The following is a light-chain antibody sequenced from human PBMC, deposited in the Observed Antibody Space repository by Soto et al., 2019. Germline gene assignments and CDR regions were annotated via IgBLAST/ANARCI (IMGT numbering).Light chain of an antibody. J-gene: IGKJ1*01. CDR3: QKYNSARWT. CDR1: QGYRYY. Sequence: DIQMTQSPSSLSASVGARVTTTCRASQGYRYYLAWDQQKPGKVPKLLIFAASPLHSGVPSRFRGSGSGTDFTLTISSLQPEDVATYYCQKYNSARWTFGQGTKVDIK. V-gene: IGKV1-27*01. CDR2: AAS.